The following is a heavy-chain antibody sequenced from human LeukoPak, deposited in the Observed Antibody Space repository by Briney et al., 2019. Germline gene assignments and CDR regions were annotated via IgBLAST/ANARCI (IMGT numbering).Heavy chain of an antibody. CDR1: GGSITSGDYY. CDR3: ARMVAATNWFDP. V-gene: IGHV4-30-4*01. J-gene: IGHJ5*02. Sequence: SETLSFTCTVSGGSITSGDYYWRWIRQPPGKGLEWIGYIYYSESTYYNPSLKSRVTFSVDTSKNHFSLKLTSVTAADTAVYYCARMVAATNWFDPWGRGTLVTVSS. D-gene: IGHD2-15*01. CDR2: IYYSEST.